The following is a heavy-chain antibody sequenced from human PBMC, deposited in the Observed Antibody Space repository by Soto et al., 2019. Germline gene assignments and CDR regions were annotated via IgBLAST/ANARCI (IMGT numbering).Heavy chain of an antibody. Sequence: QLQLQESGSGLVKPSQTLSLTCAVSGGSISSGGYSWSWIRQPPGKGLEWIGYIYHSGSTYYNPALKSRVTISVDRAKNQFSLKLSSVTAADTAVYYCARASNTVTTLDYWGQGTLVTVAS. CDR2: IYHSGST. CDR3: ARASNTVTTLDY. D-gene: IGHD4-17*01. V-gene: IGHV4-30-2*01. CDR1: GGSISSGGYS. J-gene: IGHJ4*02.